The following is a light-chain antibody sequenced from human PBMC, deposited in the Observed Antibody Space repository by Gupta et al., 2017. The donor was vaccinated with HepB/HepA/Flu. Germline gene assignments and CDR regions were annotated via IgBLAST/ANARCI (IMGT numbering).Light chain of an antibody. V-gene: IGKV2-30*01. CDR2: EGS. Sequence: DVVMTQFPLSLPVTLGQPASIYCRTSQSLLYSDGNNYLSWYQQRPGQSPRRLMYEGSNRDSGVPDRFSGSGSGTYFTFKISSVKAEDIGVYYCMQCKHARLTFGHGTKVAIK. J-gene: IGKJ3*01. CDR1: QSLLYSDGNNY. CDR3: MQCKHARLT.